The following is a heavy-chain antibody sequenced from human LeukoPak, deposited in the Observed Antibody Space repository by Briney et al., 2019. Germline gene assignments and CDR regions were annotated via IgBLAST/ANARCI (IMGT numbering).Heavy chain of an antibody. J-gene: IGHJ4*02. V-gene: IGHV3-21*01. CDR1: GFTFSSYS. D-gene: IGHD5-12*01. CDR2: ISSSSSYI. CDR3: ARGSSIVAAFDY. Sequence: GVSLRLSCAASGFTFSSYSMNWVRQAPGKGLEWVSSISSSSSYIYYADSVKGRFTISRDNAKNSLYLQMNSLRAEDTAVYYCARGSSIVAAFDYWGQGTLVTLPS.